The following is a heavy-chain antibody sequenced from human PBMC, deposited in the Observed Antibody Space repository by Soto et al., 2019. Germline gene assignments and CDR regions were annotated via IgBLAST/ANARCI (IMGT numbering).Heavy chain of an antibody. J-gene: IGHJ6*02. V-gene: IGHV3-23*01. CDR1: GFTFSSYA. CDR2: CGGSDSRT. Sequence: GSLRLSCAASGFTFSSYAMSWVRQAPGKGLEWVSTCGGSDSRTFYADSVKGRFTISRDNSKNTLYLEINSLRAEDSAVYYCAKYSRGWTYYYYGMDVWGQGITVTVSS. CDR3: AKYSRGWTYYYYGMDV. D-gene: IGHD6-19*01.